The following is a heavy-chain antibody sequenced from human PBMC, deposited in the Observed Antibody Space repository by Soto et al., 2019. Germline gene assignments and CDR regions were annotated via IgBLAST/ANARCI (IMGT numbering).Heavy chain of an antibody. CDR1: GGSFSGYY. D-gene: IGHD2-15*01. CDR3: ARDYGGTALDY. J-gene: IGHJ4*02. CDR2: IDHTGST. Sequence: PSETLSLTCAVYGGSFSGYYWSWIRQPPGKGLEWIGEIDHTGSTNYNPSLKSRVTISVDTSKNQFSLKLSSVTAADTAVYYCARDYGGTALDYWGQGTLVTAPQ. V-gene: IGHV4-34*01.